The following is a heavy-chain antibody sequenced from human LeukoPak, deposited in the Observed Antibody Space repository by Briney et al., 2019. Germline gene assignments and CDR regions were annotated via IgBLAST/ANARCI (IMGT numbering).Heavy chain of an antibody. J-gene: IGHJ6*03. D-gene: IGHD2-15*01. CDR1: GGSISRYY. CDR3: ARDPGSYLYYYMDV. Sequence: PSETLSLTCAVSGGSISRYYWSWIRQSAGKGLEWIWRIYSNGTTFYNPSLKSRVTMSIGTSKNEVSLKLKSVTAADTGVYYCARDPGSYLYYYMDVWGRGTTVTVSS. V-gene: IGHV4-4*07. CDR2: IYSNGTT.